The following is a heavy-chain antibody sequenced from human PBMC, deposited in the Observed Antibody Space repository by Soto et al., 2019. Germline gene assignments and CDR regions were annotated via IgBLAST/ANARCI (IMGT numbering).Heavy chain of an antibody. CDR2: IIPIFGTA. CDR1: GGTFSSYA. D-gene: IGHD3-22*01. V-gene: IGHV1-69*13. Sequence: GASVKVSCKASGGTFSSYAISWVRQAPGQGLEWMGGIIPIFGTANYAQKFQGRVTITADESTSTAYMELSSLRSGDTAVYYCARDLSYYDSSGYGYWGQGTLVTVSS. CDR3: ARDLSYYDSSGYGY. J-gene: IGHJ4*02.